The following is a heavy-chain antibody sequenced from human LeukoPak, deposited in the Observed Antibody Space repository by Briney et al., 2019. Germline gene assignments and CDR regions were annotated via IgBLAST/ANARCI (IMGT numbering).Heavy chain of an antibody. D-gene: IGHD1-26*01. CDR1: GFTFSSYA. Sequence: QPGGSLRLSCAAFGFTFSSYAMHWVRQAPGKGLEWVAVIAYDGTIQLYTDSVKGRFTISRDDSKNTLYLQMNSLRAEDTAVYFCARHLVRGSPDYFDYWGQGTLVTVSS. V-gene: IGHV3-30-3*01. CDR2: IAYDGTIQ. CDR3: ARHLVRGSPDYFDY. J-gene: IGHJ4*02.